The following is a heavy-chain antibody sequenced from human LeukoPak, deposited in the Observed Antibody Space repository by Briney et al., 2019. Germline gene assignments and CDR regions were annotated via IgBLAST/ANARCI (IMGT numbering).Heavy chain of an antibody. J-gene: IGHJ4*02. CDR3: ATRPGTVEDY. CDR2: ISSSGSTI. V-gene: IGHV3-48*03. Sequence: GGSLRLSCAASGFTFSSYEMNWVRQAPGKGLEWVSYISSSGSTIYYADSVKGRFTISGDNAKNSLYLQMNSLRAEDTAVYYFATRPGTVEDYWGQGTLVTVSS. CDR1: GFTFSSYE. D-gene: IGHD1-1*01.